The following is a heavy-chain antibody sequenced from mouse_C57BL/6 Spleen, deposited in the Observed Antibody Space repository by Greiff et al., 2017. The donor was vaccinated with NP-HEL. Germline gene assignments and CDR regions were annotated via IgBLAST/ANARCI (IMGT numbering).Heavy chain of an antibody. J-gene: IGHJ2*01. CDR3: ARQDGRSYY. CDR2: ISSGGSYT. CDR1: GFTFSSYG. D-gene: IGHD1-1*01. Sequence: EVQRVEPGGDLVKPGGSLKLSCAASGFTFSSYGMSWVRQTPDKRLEWVATISSGGSYTYYQDSVKRRFTISRDNAKNTLYLQMSSRKSEDTAMYYCARQDGRSYYWGQGTTLTVAS. V-gene: IGHV5-6*01.